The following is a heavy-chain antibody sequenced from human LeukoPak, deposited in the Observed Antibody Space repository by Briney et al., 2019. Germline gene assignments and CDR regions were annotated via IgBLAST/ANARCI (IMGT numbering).Heavy chain of an antibody. CDR3: VRVLTTLSIDAFDI. J-gene: IGHJ3*02. CDR2: IYTSGST. V-gene: IGHV4-4*07. CDR1: GGSISSYY. D-gene: IGHD2/OR15-2a*01. Sequence: SETLSLTCTVSGGSISSYYWSWIRQPAGKGLEWIGRIYTSGSTNYNPSLKSRVTMSVDTSKNQFSLKLSSVTAADTAVYYCVRVLTTLSIDAFDIWGQGTMVTVSS.